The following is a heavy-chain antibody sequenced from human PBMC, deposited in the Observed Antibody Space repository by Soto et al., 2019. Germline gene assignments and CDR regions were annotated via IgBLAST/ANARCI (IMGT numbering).Heavy chain of an antibody. CDR3: ARLEGLATISYYFDY. J-gene: IGHJ4*02. CDR1: GDSINSDKYY. D-gene: IGHD3-9*01. V-gene: IGHV4-39*01. Sequence: QLQLQESGPGLVKPSETLSLTCSVSGDSINSDKYYWGWIRQPPGKGLEWIGSIYYRGNTYYNPSLKTRVTISLDKSKSQVSLKLNSVTAADSAVYFCARLEGLATISYYFDYWGQGTLVTVSS. CDR2: IYYRGNT.